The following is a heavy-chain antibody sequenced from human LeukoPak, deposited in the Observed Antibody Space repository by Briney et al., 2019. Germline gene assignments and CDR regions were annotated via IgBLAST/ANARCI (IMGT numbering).Heavy chain of an antibody. Sequence: PSETLSLTCTVSGGSISSYYWSWIRQPPGKGLERIGYIYHSGSTYYNPSLKSRVTISVDRSKNQFSLKLSSVTAADTAVYYCAGNEYQLFNDYWGQGTLVTVSS. CDR1: GGSISSYY. CDR2: IYHSGST. D-gene: IGHD2-2*01. V-gene: IGHV4-59*04. CDR3: AGNEYQLFNDY. J-gene: IGHJ4*02.